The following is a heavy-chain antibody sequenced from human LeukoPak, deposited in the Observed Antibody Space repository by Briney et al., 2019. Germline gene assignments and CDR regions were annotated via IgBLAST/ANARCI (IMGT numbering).Heavy chain of an antibody. Sequence: SETLSLTCAVSGGSISSSNWWSWVRQPPGKGLEWIGEIYHSGSTNYNPSLKSRVTISVDKSKNQFPLKLSSVTAADTAVYYCARDYRSGWSYYYGMDVWGQGTTVTVSS. CDR1: GGSISSSNW. D-gene: IGHD6-19*01. CDR2: IYHSGST. V-gene: IGHV4-4*02. CDR3: ARDYRSGWSYYYGMDV. J-gene: IGHJ6*02.